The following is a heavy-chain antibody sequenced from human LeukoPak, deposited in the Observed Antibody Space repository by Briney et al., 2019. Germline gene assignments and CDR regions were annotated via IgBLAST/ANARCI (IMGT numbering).Heavy chain of an antibody. Sequence: ASVKVSCKASGYTFTGYYMHWVRQAPGQGLEWMGRINPNSGGTNYAQKFQGRVTMTRDTSISTAYMELSRLRSDDRAVYYCAREGYYYDSSGYYWGQGTLVTVSS. CDR3: AREGYYYDSSGYY. D-gene: IGHD3-22*01. CDR1: GYTFTGYY. V-gene: IGHV1-2*06. CDR2: INPNSGGT. J-gene: IGHJ4*02.